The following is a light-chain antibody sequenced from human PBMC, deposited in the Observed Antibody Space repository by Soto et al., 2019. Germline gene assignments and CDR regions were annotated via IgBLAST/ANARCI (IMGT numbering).Light chain of an antibody. Sequence: QSVLTQPASVSGSPGQSITISCTGTSSDFGSYNYVSWYQQHPGKAPKLIIYDVTNRPAGISSRFSASKSGDTASLTIFVLQADDEADYFCSSYKSTSTPYVFGNGTKVTVL. V-gene: IGLV2-14*03. CDR2: DVT. J-gene: IGLJ1*01. CDR3: SSYKSTSTPYV. CDR1: SSDFGSYNY.